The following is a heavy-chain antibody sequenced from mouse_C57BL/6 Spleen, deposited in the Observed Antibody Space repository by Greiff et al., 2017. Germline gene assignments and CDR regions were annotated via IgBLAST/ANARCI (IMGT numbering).Heavy chain of an antibody. V-gene: IGHV1-64*01. CDR1: GYTFTSYW. Sequence: QVQLKLPGAELVKPGASVKLSCKASGYTFTSYWMHWVKQRPGQGLEWIGMIHPNSGSTNYNEKFKSKATLTVDKSSSTAYMQLSSLTSEDSAVYYCARGGIYYDYDAFAYWGQGTLVTVSA. CDR2: IHPNSGST. D-gene: IGHD2-4*01. CDR3: ARGGIYYDYDAFAY. J-gene: IGHJ3*01.